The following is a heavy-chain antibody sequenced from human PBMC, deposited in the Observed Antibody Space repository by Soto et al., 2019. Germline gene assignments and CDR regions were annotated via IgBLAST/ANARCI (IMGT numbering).Heavy chain of an antibody. CDR3: ARDIVVEPATFDY. V-gene: IGHV1-18*01. Sequence: ASVKVSCKASDYTFTNYDISWVRQAPGQGLEWMGWISSYTGNTKYAQKFQGRVTMTTDTSTSTAYMELRSLRSDDTAVYYCARDIVVEPATFDYWGQGTLVTVSS. CDR2: ISSYTGNT. CDR1: DYTFTNYD. J-gene: IGHJ4*02. D-gene: IGHD2-2*01.